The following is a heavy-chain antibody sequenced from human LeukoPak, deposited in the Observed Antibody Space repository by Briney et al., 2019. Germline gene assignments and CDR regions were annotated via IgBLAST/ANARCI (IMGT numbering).Heavy chain of an antibody. D-gene: IGHD4-17*01. CDR2: ISYDGTNK. CDR1: GFTFSRYV. CDR3: AKVRRYGDYVGDAFDI. J-gene: IGHJ3*02. V-gene: IGHV3-30*18. Sequence: HPGGSLRLSCAASGFTFSRYVMHWVRQAPGKGLEWVAVISYDGTNKYYADSVKGRFTISRDNSKNTLSLQMNSLRTEDTAVYYCAKVRRYGDYVGDAFDILGQGTMVTVSS.